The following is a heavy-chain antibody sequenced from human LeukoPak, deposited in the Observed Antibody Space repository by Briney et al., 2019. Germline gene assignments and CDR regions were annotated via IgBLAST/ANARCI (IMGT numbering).Heavy chain of an antibody. CDR1: GFTFSSYS. J-gene: IGHJ6*03. CDR2: ISSSSSYI. CDR3: ARATVTTPFPTANYYYYMDV. D-gene: IGHD4-17*01. V-gene: IGHV3-21*01. Sequence: PGGSLRLSCAASGFTFSSYSMNWVRQAPGKGLEWVSSISSSSSYIYYADSVKGRFTISRDNAKNSLYLQMNSLRAEDTAVYYCARATVTTPFPTANYYYYMDVWGKGTTVTVSS.